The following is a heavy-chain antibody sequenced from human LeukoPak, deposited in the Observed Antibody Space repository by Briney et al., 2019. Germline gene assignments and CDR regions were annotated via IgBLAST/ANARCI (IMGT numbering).Heavy chain of an antibody. V-gene: IGHV3-23*01. Sequence: GGSLRLSCEASGLTFSSYGMSWVRQAPGKGLQWVSAITGDGTTTYYADSVKGRFTISRDNAKNSLYLQMNSLRAEDTALYYCAKDDGSYYFASENYGMDVWGQGTTVTVSS. CDR2: ITGDGTTT. J-gene: IGHJ6*02. D-gene: IGHD1-26*01. CDR3: AKDDGSYYFASENYGMDV. CDR1: GLTFSSYG.